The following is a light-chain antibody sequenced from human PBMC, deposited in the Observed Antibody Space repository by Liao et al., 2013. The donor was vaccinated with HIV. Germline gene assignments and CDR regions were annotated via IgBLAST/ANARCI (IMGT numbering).Light chain of an antibody. CDR3: QAWDTNTAI. CDR2: QDT. J-gene: IGLJ2*01. V-gene: IGLV3-1*01. CDR1: KLGDRY. Sequence: SYELTQPPSVSVSPGQTASITCSGDKLGDRYACWYQQKPGQSPVLVIYQDTKRPSGIPERFSGSNSGNTATLTISETQAMDEADYYCQAWDTNTAIFGGGTKLTVL.